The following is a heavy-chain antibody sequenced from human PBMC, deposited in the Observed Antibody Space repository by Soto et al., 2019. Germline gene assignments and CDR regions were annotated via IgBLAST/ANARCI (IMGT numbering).Heavy chain of an antibody. CDR1: GGSITRNNHY. CDR2: ILYSGSI. Sequence: QLQLQESGPGLVKPSETLSLTCTVSGGSITRNNHYWGWIRQSPGKGLEWIGSILYSGSINYNPSLKSRVTISGETSNNQFSLKMSSVTAADTAVYYCARLGSSGWYQGSYFDYWGQGTLVTVSS. D-gene: IGHD6-19*01. J-gene: IGHJ4*02. CDR3: ARLGSSGWYQGSYFDY. V-gene: IGHV4-39*01.